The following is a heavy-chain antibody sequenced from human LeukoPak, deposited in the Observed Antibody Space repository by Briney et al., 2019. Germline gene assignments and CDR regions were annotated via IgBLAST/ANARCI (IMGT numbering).Heavy chain of an antibody. V-gene: IGHV1-69*13. CDR3: AGGYSYALYYFDY. CDR1: GGTFSSYA. CDR2: IIPIFGTA. D-gene: IGHD5-18*01. Sequence: SVNVSCKASGGTFSSYAISWVRQAPGQGLEWMGGIIPIFGTANYAQKFQGRVTITADESTSTAYMELSSLRSEDTAVYYCAGGYSYALYYFDYWGQGTLVTVSS. J-gene: IGHJ4*02.